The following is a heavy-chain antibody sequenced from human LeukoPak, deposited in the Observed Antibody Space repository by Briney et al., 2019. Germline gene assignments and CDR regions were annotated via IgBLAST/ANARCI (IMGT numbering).Heavy chain of an antibody. Sequence: PGGSLRLSCAASGFTVSGNYMTWVRQAPGKGLDWVSVIYKNNNTYHADSVRGRFPISRDNSRNTVYLQMNSLRAEDTAVYYCARGWSGYDYWGQGTLVTVSS. D-gene: IGHD3-10*01. V-gene: IGHV3-53*01. CDR1: GFTVSGNY. CDR3: ARGWSGYDY. J-gene: IGHJ4*02. CDR2: IYKNNNT.